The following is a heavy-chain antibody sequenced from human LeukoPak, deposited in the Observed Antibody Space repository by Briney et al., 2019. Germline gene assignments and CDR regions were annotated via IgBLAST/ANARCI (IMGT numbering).Heavy chain of an antibody. Sequence: PGGSLRLSCAASGFTFSSYEMNWVRQAPGKGLEWVSYISSSGSTIYYADSVKGRFTISRDNAKNSLYLQMNSLRAEDTAVYYCARDLAVGDSDYWGQGTLVTVSS. CDR3: ARDLAVGDSDY. CDR2: ISSSGSTI. V-gene: IGHV3-48*03. CDR1: GFTFSSYE. D-gene: IGHD1-26*01. J-gene: IGHJ4*02.